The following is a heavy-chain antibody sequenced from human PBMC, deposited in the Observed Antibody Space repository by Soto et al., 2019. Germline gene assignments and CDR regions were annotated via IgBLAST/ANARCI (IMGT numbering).Heavy chain of an antibody. CDR3: ASHVSCSGGSCQYDAFAI. V-gene: IGHV3-23*01. CDR1: GFTVSSHA. J-gene: IGHJ3*02. Sequence: EVQVLESGGGLVQPGGSLRLSCEGSGFTVSSHAMTLIRQPPGKGPEWVSTVTADGGTYYADSVKGRFAMSRDTSENTLYLQMNSLGAEDTAGYYWASHVSCSGGSCQYDAFAIRGEGTMVTVSS. D-gene: IGHD2-15*01. CDR2: VTADGGT.